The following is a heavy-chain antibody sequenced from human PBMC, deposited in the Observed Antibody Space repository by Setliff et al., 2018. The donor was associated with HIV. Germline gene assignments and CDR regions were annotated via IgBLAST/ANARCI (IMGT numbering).Heavy chain of an antibody. CDR3: ASPRLDWSFSHFDY. CDR2: IIPHFDAP. Sequence: SVKVSCKASGGTFTSSAISWVRQARGQGLGWMGAIIPHFDAPQYAQKFQGRVTITADQSTSTAYMELSGLTSEDTAVYYCASPRLDWSFSHFDYWGQGTPVTVSS. J-gene: IGHJ4*02. D-gene: IGHD3-9*01. CDR1: GGTFTSSA. V-gene: IGHV1-69*13.